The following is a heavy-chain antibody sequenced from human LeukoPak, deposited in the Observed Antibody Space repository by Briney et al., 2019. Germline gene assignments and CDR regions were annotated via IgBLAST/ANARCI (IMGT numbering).Heavy chain of an antibody. Sequence: GASVKVSCKASGYTFTSYDIDWVRQATGQGLEWMGWMNPNSGNTGYAQKFQGRVTMTRNTSISTAYMELSSLRSEDTAVYYCARGRSYDFWSGYYSGNWFDPWGQGTLVTVSS. CDR3: ARGRSYDFWSGYYSGNWFDP. D-gene: IGHD3-3*01. CDR1: GYTFTSYD. CDR2: MNPNSGNT. J-gene: IGHJ5*02. V-gene: IGHV1-8*01.